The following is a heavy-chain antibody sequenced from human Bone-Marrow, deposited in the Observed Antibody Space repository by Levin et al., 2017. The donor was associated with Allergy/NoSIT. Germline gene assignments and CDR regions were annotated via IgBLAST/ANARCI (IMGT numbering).Heavy chain of an antibody. CDR1: GYTFTGYY. J-gene: IGHJ4*02. CDR3: AAVGATISLYYFDY. CDR2: INPNSGGT. V-gene: IGHV1-2*02. D-gene: IGHD1-26*01. Sequence: ASVKVSCKASGYTFTGYYMHWVRQAPGQGLEWMGWINPNSGGTNYAQKFQGRVTMTRDTSISTAYMELSRLRSDDTAVYYCAAVGATISLYYFDYWGQGTLVTVSS.